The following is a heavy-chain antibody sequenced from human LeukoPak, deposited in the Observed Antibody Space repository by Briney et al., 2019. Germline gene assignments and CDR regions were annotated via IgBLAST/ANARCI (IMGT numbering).Heavy chain of an antibody. J-gene: IGHJ3*01. Sequence: SETLSLTCTVAGGSISSGSYYWSWIRQPAGKGLEWIGRIYTRGRTNYNPSLKSRVTISVDTSKNQFSLRLISVTAADTAVYYCAREWSGFDFWGQGIMVTVSS. CDR2: IYTRGRT. CDR3: AREWSGFDF. D-gene: IGHD2-15*01. CDR1: GGSISSGSYY. V-gene: IGHV4-61*02.